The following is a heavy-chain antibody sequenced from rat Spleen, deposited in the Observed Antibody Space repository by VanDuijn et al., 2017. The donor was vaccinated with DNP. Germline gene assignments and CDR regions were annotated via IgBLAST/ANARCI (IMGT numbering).Heavy chain of an antibody. CDR2: ISYDGGST. CDR1: GFTFSDYN. CDR3: ARQTRSHYYDGTYYFDY. Sequence: EVQLVESGGGLVQPGRSLKLSCAASGFTFSDYNMAWVRQAPKKGLEWVATISYDGGSTFYRDSVKGRFTISRDSAKSTLYLQMDSLRSEDTATYYCARQTRSHYYDGTYYFDYWGHGVMVTVSS. D-gene: IGHD1-12*02. J-gene: IGHJ2*01. V-gene: IGHV5-7*01.